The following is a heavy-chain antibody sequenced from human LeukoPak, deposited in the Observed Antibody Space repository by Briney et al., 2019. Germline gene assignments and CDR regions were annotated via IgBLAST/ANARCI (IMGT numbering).Heavy chain of an antibody. CDR2: ISSSGSTI. V-gene: IGHV3-48*03. Sequence: GGSLRLSCAASGFTFSSYEMNWVRQAPGKGLEWVSYISSSGSTIYYADSVKGRFTISRDNAKNSLYLQVNSLRAEDTAVYYCARAENSCSSTSCYGYYYYYMDVWGKGTTVTISS. CDR3: ARAENSCSSTSCYGYYYYYMDV. J-gene: IGHJ6*03. CDR1: GFTFSSYE. D-gene: IGHD2-2*01.